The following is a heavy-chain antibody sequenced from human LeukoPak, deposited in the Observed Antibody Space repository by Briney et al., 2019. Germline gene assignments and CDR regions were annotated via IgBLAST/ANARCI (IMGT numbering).Heavy chain of an antibody. CDR1: GGSISSYY. V-gene: IGHV4-59*01. CDR2: IYYSGST. CDR3: ARSASSGYYSKGWFDP. D-gene: IGHD3-22*01. Sequence: SETLSLTCTVSGGSISSYYWSWIRQPTGKGLEWIGYIYYSGSTNYNPSLKSRVTISVDTSKNQFSLKLSSVTAADTAVYYCARSASSGYYSKGWFDPWGQGTLVTVSS. J-gene: IGHJ5*02.